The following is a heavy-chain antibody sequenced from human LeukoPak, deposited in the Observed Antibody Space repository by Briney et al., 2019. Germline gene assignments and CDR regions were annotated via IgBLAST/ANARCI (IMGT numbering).Heavy chain of an antibody. V-gene: IGHV3-7*01. D-gene: IGHD3-16*01. CDR3: ARDASYYDYVWGSYSNYYYGMDV. Sequence: PGGSLRLSCAASGFTFSSYWMSWVRQAPGKGLEWVVNIKQDGSEKYYVDSVKGRFTISRDNAKNSLYLQMNSLRAEDTAVYYCARDASYYDYVWGSYSNYYYGMDVWGQGTTVTVSS. CDR2: IKQDGSEK. CDR1: GFTFSSYW. J-gene: IGHJ6*02.